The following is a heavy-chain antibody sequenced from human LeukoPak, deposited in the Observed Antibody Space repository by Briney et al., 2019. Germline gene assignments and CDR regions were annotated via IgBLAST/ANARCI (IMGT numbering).Heavy chain of an antibody. CDR2: IYYSGST. Sequence: SETLSLTCTVSGGSISSGGYYWSWIRQPPGKGLEWIGYIYYSGSTNYNPSLKSRVTISVDTSKNQFSLKLSSVTAADTAVYYCARVTMVRGSRHFDYWGQGTLVTVSS. V-gene: IGHV4-61*08. D-gene: IGHD3-10*01. CDR3: ARVTMVRGSRHFDY. J-gene: IGHJ4*02. CDR1: GGSISSGGYY.